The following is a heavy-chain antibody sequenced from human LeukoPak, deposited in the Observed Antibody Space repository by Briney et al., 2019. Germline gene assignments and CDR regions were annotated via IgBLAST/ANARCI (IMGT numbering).Heavy chain of an antibody. CDR2: ISGDGCST. D-gene: IGHD3-16*01. J-gene: IGHJ6*02. CDR3: AKDKGALYYYGMDV. V-gene: IGHV3-43*02. CDR1: GFTFDDYA. Sequence: GGSLRLSCAASGFTFDDYAMHWVRQAPGKGLEWVSLISGDGCSTYYADSVKGRFTISRDNSKNSLYLQMNSLRTEDTALYYCAKDKGALYYYGMDVWGQGTTATVSS.